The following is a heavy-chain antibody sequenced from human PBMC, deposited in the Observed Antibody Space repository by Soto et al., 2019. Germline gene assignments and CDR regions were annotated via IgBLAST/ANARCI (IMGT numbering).Heavy chain of an antibody. V-gene: IGHV4-34*01. CDR3: ARRKDSSELFYYYSYMDV. Sequence: QVQLQPWGAGLLKPSETLSLTCAVYGGSFSGYYWSWIRQPPGKGLEWIGEINHSGSTNYNPSLKSRVTISVDTSKNQFFLKRSSVTAADTAVYYCARRKDSSELFYYYSYMDVWGKGTTVAVSS. J-gene: IGHJ6*03. D-gene: IGHD6-25*01. CDR2: INHSGST. CDR1: GGSFSGYY.